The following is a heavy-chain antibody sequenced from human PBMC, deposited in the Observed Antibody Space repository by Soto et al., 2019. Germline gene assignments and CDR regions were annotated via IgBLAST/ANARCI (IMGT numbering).Heavy chain of an antibody. V-gene: IGHV1-18*01. D-gene: IGHD2-2*01. Sequence: ASVKVSCKASGYTFTSYGISWVRQAPGQGLEWMGWISAYNGNTNYAQKLQGRVTMTTDTSTSTAYMELRSLRSDDTAVYSCPTDPCTSNSCYPGCLDPWGQGTLVTVSS. CDR2: ISAYNGNT. CDR3: PTDPCTSNSCYPGCLDP. CDR1: GYTFTSYG. J-gene: IGHJ5*02.